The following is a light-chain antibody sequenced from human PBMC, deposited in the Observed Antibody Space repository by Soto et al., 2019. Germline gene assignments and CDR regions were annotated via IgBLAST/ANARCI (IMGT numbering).Light chain of an antibody. CDR1: QSISGW. CDR2: DVS. CDR3: QQYHDYWT. Sequence: DIQMTQSPSTLSASIGDRVTITCRASQSISGWLAWYQQKPGKAPKLLISDVSSLESGVPSRFSGSGSGTEFTLTISSLQPDVFAVYYCQQYHDYWTFGPGTKVEVK. V-gene: IGKV1-5*01. J-gene: IGKJ1*01.